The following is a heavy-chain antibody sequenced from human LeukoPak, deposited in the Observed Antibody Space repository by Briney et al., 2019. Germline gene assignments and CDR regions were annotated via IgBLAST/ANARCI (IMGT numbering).Heavy chain of an antibody. CDR3: ARAEMATQLTDY. J-gene: IGHJ4*02. D-gene: IGHD5-24*01. V-gene: IGHV4-39*07. CDR1: GGSISSSSYY. CDR2: IYYSGST. Sequence: PSETLSLTCTVSGGSISSSSYYWGWIRQPPGKGLEWIGSIYYSGSTNYNPSLKSRVTISVDTSKNQFSLKLSSVTAADTAVYYCARAEMATQLTDYWGQGTLVTVSS.